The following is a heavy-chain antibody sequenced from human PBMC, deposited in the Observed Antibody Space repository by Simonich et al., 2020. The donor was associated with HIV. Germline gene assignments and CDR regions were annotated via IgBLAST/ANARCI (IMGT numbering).Heavy chain of an antibody. D-gene: IGHD6-19*01. CDR3: ASIVPGTWYFDL. CDR2: ISSSGSTI. CDR1: GFTFSDYY. J-gene: IGHJ2*01. Sequence: QVQLVESGGGLVKPGGSLRLSCAASGFTFSDYYMNWIRQAPGKGLEWSSYISSSGSTIYYADSVKGRFTISRDNAKNSLFLQMNSLRAEDTAVYYCASIVPGTWYFDLWGRGTLVTVSS. V-gene: IGHV3-11*01.